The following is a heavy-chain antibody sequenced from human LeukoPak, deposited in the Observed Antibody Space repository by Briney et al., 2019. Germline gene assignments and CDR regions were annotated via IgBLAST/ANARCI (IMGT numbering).Heavy chain of an antibody. D-gene: IGHD3-3*01. CDR1: GFTFSSYA. V-gene: IGHV3-23*01. J-gene: IGHJ4*02. Sequence: PGGSLRLSCAASGFTFSSYAMSWVRQAPGKGLEWVSAISGSGGSTYYADSVKGRFTISRDNSKNTLYLQMNSLRAEDTAVYYCATITIFGVVIIDDYWGQGTLVTVSS. CDR3: ATITIFGVVIIDDY. CDR2: ISGSGGST.